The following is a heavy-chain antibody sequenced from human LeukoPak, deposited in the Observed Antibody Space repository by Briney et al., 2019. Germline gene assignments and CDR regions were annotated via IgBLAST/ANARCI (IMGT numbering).Heavy chain of an antibody. CDR3: ARSYDILTGTYYYYYGMDV. V-gene: IGHV3-21*01. Sequence: GGSLRLSCAASGFTFSSYSMNWVRQAPGKGLEWVSSISSSSSYIYYADSVKGRFTIPRDNAKNSLYLQMNSLRAEDTAVYYCARSYDILTGTYYYYYGMDVWGQGTTVTVSS. CDR2: ISSSSSYI. D-gene: IGHD3-9*01. CDR1: GFTFSSYS. J-gene: IGHJ6*02.